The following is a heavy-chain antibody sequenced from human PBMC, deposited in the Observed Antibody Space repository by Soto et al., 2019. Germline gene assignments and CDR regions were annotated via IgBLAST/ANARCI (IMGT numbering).Heavy chain of an antibody. CDR1: GGTFSSYA. D-gene: IGHD6-13*01. CDR3: ARATSANSRSWPPVH. CDR2: IILIFGTA. V-gene: IGHV1-69*01. J-gene: IGHJ4*02. Sequence: QVQLVQSGAEVKKPGSSVKVSCKASGGTFSSYAISWVRQAPGQGLEWMGGIILIFGTANYAQKFQGRVTITADDSTSTAYMELSSLRSEDTAVYYCARATSANSRSWPPVHWGQGTLVTVAS.